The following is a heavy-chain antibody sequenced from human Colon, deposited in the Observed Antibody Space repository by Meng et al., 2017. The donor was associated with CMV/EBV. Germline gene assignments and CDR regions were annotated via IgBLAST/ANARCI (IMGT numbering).Heavy chain of an antibody. V-gene: IGHV3-74*01. Sequence: GGSLRLSCEASGFTLNNYWMYWVRQVPGKGLVWVSRMNNDGSSKSYADSVNGRFTISRDNAKHTLYLQMDSLRDEDTAVYFCARESSPSSSGWYDACDIWGQGTMVTVSS. D-gene: IGHD6-19*01. CDR3: ARESSPSSSGWYDACDI. CDR1: GFTLNNYW. J-gene: IGHJ3*02. CDR2: MNNDGSSK.